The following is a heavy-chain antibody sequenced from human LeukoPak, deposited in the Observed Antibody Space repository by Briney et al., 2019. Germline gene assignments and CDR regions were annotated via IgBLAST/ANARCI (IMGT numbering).Heavy chain of an antibody. J-gene: IGHJ6*03. CDR3: ARGWELTAVDYYYMDV. D-gene: IGHD1-26*01. V-gene: IGHV3-74*01. Sequence: GGSLRLSCAASGFTFSSYWMHWVRQAPGEGLVWGSRMNSGGSSTNYADSVKGRFTISRDNPKNALYLQMNSLRAEDTAVYYCARGWELTAVDYYYMDVWGKGTTVTVSS. CDR2: MNSGGSST. CDR1: GFTFSSYW.